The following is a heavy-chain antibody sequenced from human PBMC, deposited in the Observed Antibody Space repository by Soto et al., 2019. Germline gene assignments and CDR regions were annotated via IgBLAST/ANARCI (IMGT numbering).Heavy chain of an antibody. Sequence: ESGGGLVQPGGSLRLSCAASGFTFSSYWMSWVRQAPGKGLEWVANIKQDGSEKYYVDSVKGRFTISRDNAKNSLYLQMNSLRAEDTAVYYCARATGYSSSWYLPEYFQHWGQGTLVTVSS. CDR2: IKQDGSEK. V-gene: IGHV3-7*01. CDR3: ARATGYSSSWYLPEYFQH. CDR1: GFTFSSYW. J-gene: IGHJ1*01. D-gene: IGHD6-13*01.